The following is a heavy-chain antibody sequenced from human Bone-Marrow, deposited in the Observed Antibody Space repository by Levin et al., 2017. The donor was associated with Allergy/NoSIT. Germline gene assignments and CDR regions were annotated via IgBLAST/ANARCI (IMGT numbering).Heavy chain of an antibody. Sequence: TGESLKISCAASGFTFSTAWMSWVRQAPGKGLEWVGRIKHKDDGGTTDSAAPVKGRFTISRDDWKNTLYLQMNSLKIEDTAVDYCTTEWYGSLFYFNGVDVWGQGTTVTVSS. V-gene: IGHV3-15*01. CDR1: GFTFSTAW. J-gene: IGHJ6*02. CDR3: TTEWYGSLFYFNGVDV. D-gene: IGHD6-19*01. CDR2: IKHKDDGGTT.